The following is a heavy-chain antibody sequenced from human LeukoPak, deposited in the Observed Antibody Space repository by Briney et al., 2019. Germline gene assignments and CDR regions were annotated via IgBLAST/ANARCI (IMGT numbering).Heavy chain of an antibody. J-gene: IGHJ4*02. D-gene: IGHD2-8*01. Sequence: PSETLSLTCTVSGGSISSYYWSWIRQPPGKGLEWIGYIYYSGSTNYNPSLKSRVTISVDTSKNQFSLKLSSVTAADTAVYYCARDNGVGYYFDYWGQGTLVTVSS. CDR2: IYYSGST. CDR1: GGSISSYY. CDR3: ARDNGVGYYFDY. V-gene: IGHV4-59*01.